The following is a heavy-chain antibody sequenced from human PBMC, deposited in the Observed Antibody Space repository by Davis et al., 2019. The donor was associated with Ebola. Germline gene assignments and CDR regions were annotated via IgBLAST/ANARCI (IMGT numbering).Heavy chain of an antibody. CDR3: AKAAGSIGGWYFDY. Sequence: GESLKISCAVSGFTVSGNYMSWVRQAPGKGLEWVSAISGSGGSTYYADSVKGRFTISRDNSKNTLYLQMNSLRAEDTAVYYCAKAAGSIGGWYFDYWGQGTLVTVSS. CDR1: GFTVSGNY. V-gene: IGHV3-23*01. J-gene: IGHJ4*02. D-gene: IGHD1-26*01. CDR2: ISGSGGST.